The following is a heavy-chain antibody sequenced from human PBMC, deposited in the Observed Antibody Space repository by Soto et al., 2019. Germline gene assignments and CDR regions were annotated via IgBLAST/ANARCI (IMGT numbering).Heavy chain of an antibody. CDR2: IYHSGST. CDR1: GGSISSSNW. D-gene: IGHD3-22*01. CDR3: ARRYDSSGYYYFDY. V-gene: IGHV4-4*02. J-gene: IGHJ4*02. Sequence: SETLSLTCAVSGGSISSSNWWSWVRKPPGKGLEWIGEIYHSGSTNYNPSLKSRVTISVDKSKNQFSLKLSSVTAADTPVYYCARRYDSSGYYYFDYWGQGTLVTVSS.